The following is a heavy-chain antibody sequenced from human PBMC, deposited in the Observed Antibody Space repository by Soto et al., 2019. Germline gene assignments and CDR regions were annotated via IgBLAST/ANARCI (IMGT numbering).Heavy chain of an antibody. Sequence: PSETLSLTCTVSGGSISSSSYYWGWIRQPPGKGLEWIGSIYYSGSTYYNPSLKSRVTISVDTSKNQFSLKLSSVTAADTAVYYCARTLTAYYYYYMDVWGKGTTVTVSS. V-gene: IGHV4-39*07. J-gene: IGHJ6*03. D-gene: IGHD3-16*01. CDR2: IYYSGST. CDR1: GGSISSSSYY. CDR3: ARTLTAYYYYYMDV.